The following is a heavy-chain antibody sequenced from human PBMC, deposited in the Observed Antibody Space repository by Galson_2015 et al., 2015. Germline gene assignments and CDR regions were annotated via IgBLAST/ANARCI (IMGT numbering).Heavy chain of an antibody. D-gene: IGHD3-3*01. CDR2: ISYDGSNK. CDR3: AKHEAYDFWSGFEPVGDY. V-gene: IGHV3-30*18. Sequence: SLRLSCAASGFTFSSYGMHWVRQAPGKGLEWVAVISYDGSNKYYADSVKGRFTISRDNSKNTLYLQMKSLRAEDTAVYYCAKHEAYDFWSGFEPVGDYWGQGTLVTVSS. CDR1: GFTFSSYG. J-gene: IGHJ4*02.